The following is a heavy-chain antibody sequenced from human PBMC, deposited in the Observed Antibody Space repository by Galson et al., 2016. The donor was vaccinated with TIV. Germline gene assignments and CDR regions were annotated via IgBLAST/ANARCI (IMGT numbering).Heavy chain of an antibody. CDR1: EYVFPTYW. V-gene: IGHV5-51*01. CDR2: VYPGDSES. Sequence: QSGAEVKKPGESLKISCQASEYVFPTYWLAWVRQMPGKGLEWMGIVYPGDSESRYSPSLQGQVTFSVDKSSSTAYLQWSSLRTTDTAIYYCARQANSGLDYWGQGALVTVSS. CDR3: ARQANSGLDY. D-gene: IGHD6-19*01. J-gene: IGHJ4*02.